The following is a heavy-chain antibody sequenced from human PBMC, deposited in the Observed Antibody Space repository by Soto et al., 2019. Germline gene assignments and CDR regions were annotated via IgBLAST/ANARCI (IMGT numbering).Heavy chain of an antibody. D-gene: IGHD1-26*01. Sequence: EVQLLESGGGLVQPGESLRLSCAASGFTFSSYAMTWVRQAPGKGLEWVSSISGSGGYTDFADSVKGRFTISRDNSKDTLYMQMCSLRVEDTAIYYCANDSRSQPQGWFDPWGQGTLGTVSS. J-gene: IGHJ5*02. V-gene: IGHV3-23*01. CDR1: GFTFSSYA. CDR2: ISGSGGYT. CDR3: ANDSRSQPQGWFDP.